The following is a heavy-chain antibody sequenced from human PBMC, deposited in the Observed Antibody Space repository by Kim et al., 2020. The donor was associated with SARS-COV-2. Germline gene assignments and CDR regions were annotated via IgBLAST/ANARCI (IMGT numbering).Heavy chain of an antibody. CDR3: ARGGGGAVYPSVGAFDI. D-gene: IGHD2-15*01. J-gene: IGHJ3*02. CDR2: IIPIFGTA. V-gene: IGHV1-69*13. CDR1: GGTFSSYA. Sequence: SVKVSCKASGGTFSSYAISWVRQAPGQGLEWMGGIIPIFGTANYAQKFQGRVTITADESTSTAYMELSSLRSEDTAVYYCARGGGGAVYPSVGAFDIWGQGTMVTVSS.